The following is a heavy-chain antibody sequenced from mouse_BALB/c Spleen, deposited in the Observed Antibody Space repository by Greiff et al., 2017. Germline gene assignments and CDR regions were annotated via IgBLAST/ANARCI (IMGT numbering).Heavy chain of an antibody. CDR2: IDPANGNT. V-gene: IGHV14-3*02. J-gene: IGHJ4*01. CDR3: ARLRYAMGY. Sequence: EVQLVESGADLVKPGASVKLSCTASGFNIKDTYMHWVRQRPEQGLEWIGRIDPANGNTKYDPKFQGKATITADTSTNTAFLQLSSLTSEDTAVYYCARLRYAMGYWGQGTSVTVSS. CDR1: GFNIKDTY.